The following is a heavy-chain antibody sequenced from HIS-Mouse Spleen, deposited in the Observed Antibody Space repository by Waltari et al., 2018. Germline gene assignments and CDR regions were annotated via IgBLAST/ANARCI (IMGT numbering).Heavy chain of an antibody. J-gene: IGHJ5*02. CDR1: GYTFTSYD. CDR3: ARGSYYGSGSYYNWFDP. CDR2: MNPNSGNT. D-gene: IGHD3-10*01. Sequence: QVQLVQSGAEGKKPGASVKVSCKASGYTFTSYDINWVRQATGQGLEWMGWMNPNSGNTGYAQKFQGRVTMTRNTSISTAYMELSSLRSEDTAVYYCARGSYYGSGSYYNWFDPWGQGTLVTVSS. V-gene: IGHV1-8*01.